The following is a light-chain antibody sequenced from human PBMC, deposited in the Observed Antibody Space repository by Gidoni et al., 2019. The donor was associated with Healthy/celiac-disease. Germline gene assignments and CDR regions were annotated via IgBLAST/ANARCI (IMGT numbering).Light chain of an antibody. V-gene: IGKV1-33*01. J-gene: IGKJ5*01. CDR1: QDIINY. Sequence: DIPITQSPAALSASVGDRVTLTYQASQDIINYLNWYQQKPGKAPKLLIYDASNLETGVPSRFSGSGSGTDFTFTISRLEAEDIATYCWQQYDNLITFGQGTRLEIK. CDR3: QQYDNLIT. CDR2: DAS.